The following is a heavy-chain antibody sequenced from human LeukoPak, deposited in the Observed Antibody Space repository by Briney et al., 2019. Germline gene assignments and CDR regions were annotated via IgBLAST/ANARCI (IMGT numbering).Heavy chain of an antibody. CDR2: FDPEDGET. J-gene: IGHJ6*02. D-gene: IGHD3-22*01. CDR3: ATRGWLLPIYYYYGMDV. CDR1: GYTLTELS. V-gene: IGHV1-24*01. Sequence: ASVTVSCKVSGYTLTELSMHWARQAPGKGLEWMGGFDPEDGETIYAQKFQGRVTMTEDTSTDTAYMELSSLRSEDTAVYYCATRGWLLPIYYYYGMDVWGQGTTVTVSS.